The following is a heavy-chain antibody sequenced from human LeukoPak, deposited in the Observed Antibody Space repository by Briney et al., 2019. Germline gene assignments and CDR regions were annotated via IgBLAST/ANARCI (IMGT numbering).Heavy chain of an antibody. J-gene: IGHJ4*02. D-gene: IGHD4-17*01. Sequence: TGGSLRLSCAASGFTFSGSEMNWVRQPPGKGLEWVSYISTTGSTIYYADSVKGRFTISRDNAKNSLYLQMSSLRAEDMAVYYCARGDDYGDNSFDYWGQGTLVTVSS. CDR3: ARGDDYGDNSFDY. CDR2: ISTTGSTI. CDR1: GFTFSGSE. V-gene: IGHV3-48*03.